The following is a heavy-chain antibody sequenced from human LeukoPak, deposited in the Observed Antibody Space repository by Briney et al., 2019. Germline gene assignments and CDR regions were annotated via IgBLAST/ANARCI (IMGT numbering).Heavy chain of an antibody. D-gene: IGHD6-6*01. CDR1: GFTFSSYW. Sequence: GGSLRLSCAASGFTFSSYWMSWVRQAPGKGLEWVANIRQDGSEKYYVDSVKGRFTISRDNAKNSLYLQMNSLRAEDTAVYYCASSSLVALRHYFDYWGQGTVVTVSS. CDR2: IRQDGSEK. J-gene: IGHJ4*02. V-gene: IGHV3-7*01. CDR3: ASSSLVALRHYFDY.